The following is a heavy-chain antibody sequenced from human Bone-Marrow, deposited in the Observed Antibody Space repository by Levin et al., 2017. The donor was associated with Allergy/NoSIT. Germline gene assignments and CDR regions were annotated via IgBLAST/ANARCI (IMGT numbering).Heavy chain of an antibody. CDR1: GGSISSGGYY. Sequence: SETLSLTCTVSGGSISSGGYYWSWIRQHPGKGLEWIGYIYYSGSTYYNPSLKSRVTISVDTSKNQFSLKLSSVTAADTAVYYCARASGEEYYYYYAMDVWGQGTTVTVSS. CDR2: IYYSGST. J-gene: IGHJ6*02. V-gene: IGHV4-31*03. D-gene: IGHD3-10*01. CDR3: ARASGEEYYYYYAMDV.